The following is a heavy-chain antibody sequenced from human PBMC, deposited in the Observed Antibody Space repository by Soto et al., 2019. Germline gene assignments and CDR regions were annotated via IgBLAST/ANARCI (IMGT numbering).Heavy chain of an antibody. D-gene: IGHD4-17*01. CDR2: IDRERSQT. V-gene: IGHV3-74*01. Sequence: EVKLVESGGDSVQPGGSLRLSCVVSGFDFSRHWMHWVRQVPGKGLEWISRIDRERSQTRYAGSVKGRFTVSRDNAQKPLCLQMDRLGVEVTAVYLCTSGESETTVNYFDSWGRGTQVIVSS. CDR3: TSGESETTVNYFDS. J-gene: IGHJ5*01. CDR1: GFDFSRHW.